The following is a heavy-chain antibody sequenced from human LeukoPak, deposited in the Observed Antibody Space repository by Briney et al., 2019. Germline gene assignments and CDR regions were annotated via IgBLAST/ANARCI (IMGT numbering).Heavy chain of an antibody. J-gene: IGHJ5*02. V-gene: IGHV3-48*01. CDR2: IRSSSET. D-gene: IGHD5-12*01. CDR1: GFTFSGFW. Sequence: PGGSLRLSCAASGFTFSGFWMSWVRQAPGKGLEWVSHIRSSSETFYADSVKGRFTISRDNARNSLYLQMNNLRGEDTAIYYCARDAGNSGYGCDLWGQGTLVTVSS. CDR3: ARDAGNSGYGCDL.